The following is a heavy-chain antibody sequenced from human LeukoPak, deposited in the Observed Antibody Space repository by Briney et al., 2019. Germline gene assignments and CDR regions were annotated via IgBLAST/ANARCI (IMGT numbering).Heavy chain of an antibody. V-gene: IGHV4-4*09. CDR3: ERSGSHRLFDY. CDR2: IYTIGST. CDR1: GGSISSYY. Sequence: SETLSLTCKVSGGSISSYYWSWMRQPPGQGLEWIGYIYTIGSTNNNPSLNSQINKSVDTAKEQFSLKLSSGTAADTAVYCCERSGSHRLFDYWGQGTLVTVSS. J-gene: IGHJ4*02. D-gene: IGHD6-25*01.